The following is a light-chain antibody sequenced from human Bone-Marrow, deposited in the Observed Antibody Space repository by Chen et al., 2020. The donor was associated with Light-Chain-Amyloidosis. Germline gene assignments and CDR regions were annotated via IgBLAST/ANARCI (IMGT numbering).Light chain of an antibody. CDR2: EDD. Sequence: NFMLTQPHSVSESPGKTVIISCTRSSGSIATNYVQWYQQRPGSSPTTVIYEDDQRPSGVPDRFSGSIDRSANSASLALSGLKTEDEADYYCQSYQGSSQGVFGGGTKLTVL. CDR1: SGSIATNY. V-gene: IGLV6-57*01. CDR3: QSYQGSSQGV. J-gene: IGLJ3*02.